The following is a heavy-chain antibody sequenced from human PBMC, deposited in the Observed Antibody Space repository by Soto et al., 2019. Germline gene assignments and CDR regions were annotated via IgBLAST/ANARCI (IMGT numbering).Heavy chain of an antibody. CDR3: ARVANWNYNWFDP. J-gene: IGHJ5*02. CDR2: IIPIFGTA. V-gene: IGHV1-69*06. Sequence: QVQLVQSGAEVKTPGSSVKVSCKASGGTFSSYAISWVRQAPGQGLEWMGGIIPIFGTANYAQKFQGRVKMTADKSTSTAYMELSSLRSEDTAVYYCARVANWNYNWFDPWGQGTLVPVSS. CDR1: GGTFSSYA. D-gene: IGHD1-7*01.